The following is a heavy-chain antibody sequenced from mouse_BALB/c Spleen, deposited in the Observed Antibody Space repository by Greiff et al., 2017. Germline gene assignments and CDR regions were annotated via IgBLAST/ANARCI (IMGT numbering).Heavy chain of an antibody. CDR1: GDSITSGY. J-gene: IGHJ4*01. V-gene: IGHV3-8*02. CDR3: ARGGYYGYRYAMDY. CDR2: ISYSGST. Sequence: VQLKQSGPSLVKPSQTLSLTCSVTGDSITSGYWNWIRKFPGNKLEYMGYISYSGSTYYNPSLKSRISITRDTSKNQYYLQLNSVTTEDTATYYCARGGYYGYRYAMDYWGQGTSVTVSS. D-gene: IGHD1-2*01.